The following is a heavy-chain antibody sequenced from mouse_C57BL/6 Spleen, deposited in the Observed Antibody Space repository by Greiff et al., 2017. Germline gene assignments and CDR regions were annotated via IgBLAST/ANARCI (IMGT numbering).Heavy chain of an antibody. D-gene: IGHD6-1*01. CDR3: AREGPHYAMDY. CDR2: ISYDGSN. CDR1: GYSITSGYY. Sequence: EVQLQQSGPGLVKPSQSLSLTCSVTGYSITSGYYWNWIRQFPGNKLEWMGYISYDGSNNYNPSLKNRISITRDTSKNQFFLKLNSVTTEDTATYYCAREGPHYAMDYWGQGTSVTVSS. V-gene: IGHV3-6*01. J-gene: IGHJ4*01.